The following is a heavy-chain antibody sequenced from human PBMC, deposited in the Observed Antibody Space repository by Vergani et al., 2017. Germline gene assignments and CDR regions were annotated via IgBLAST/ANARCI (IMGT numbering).Heavy chain of an antibody. D-gene: IGHD2-2*02. V-gene: IGHV3-53*02. CDR1: GFTVSSNY. Sequence: EVQLVETGGGLIQPGGSLRLSCAASGFTVSSNYMSWVRQAPGKGLEWVSVIYSGCSTYYADSVKGRFTISRDNSKNPLYLQMNSLRAEDTAVSYCARVVGDELLYRNYYYYYYMDVWGKGTTVTVSS. CDR2: IYSGCST. CDR3: ARVVGDELLYRNYYYYYYMDV. J-gene: IGHJ6*03.